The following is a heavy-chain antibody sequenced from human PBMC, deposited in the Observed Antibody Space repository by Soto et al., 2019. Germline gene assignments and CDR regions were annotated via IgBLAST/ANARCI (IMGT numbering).Heavy chain of an antibody. CDR2: IYYSGST. V-gene: IGHV4-59*01. D-gene: IGHD5-12*01. Sequence: QVQLQESGPGLVKPSETLSLTCTVSGGSISSYYWSWIRQPPGKGLEWMGYIYYSGSTNYNPSLKSRVTISVDTSKNQFSLKLSSVTAADTSVYYCARDRGDGYRGYYYYGMDVWGQGTTVTVSS. CDR3: ARDRGDGYRGYYYYGMDV. J-gene: IGHJ6*02. CDR1: GGSISSYY.